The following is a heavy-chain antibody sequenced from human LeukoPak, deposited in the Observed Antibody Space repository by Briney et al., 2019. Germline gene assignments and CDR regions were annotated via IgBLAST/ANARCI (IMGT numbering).Heavy chain of an antibody. CDR2: IKGNGDTT. V-gene: IGHV3-43*02. Sequence: PGGSLRLSCAASGFTFDDYAMHWVRQAPGKGLEWVSLIKGNGDTTYNADSVKGRFTISRDNSKNSLYLQINSLRTEDTALYYCAKDIGSGWSFDYWGQGTLVTVSS. D-gene: IGHD6-19*01. J-gene: IGHJ4*02. CDR1: GFTFDDYA. CDR3: AKDIGSGWSFDY.